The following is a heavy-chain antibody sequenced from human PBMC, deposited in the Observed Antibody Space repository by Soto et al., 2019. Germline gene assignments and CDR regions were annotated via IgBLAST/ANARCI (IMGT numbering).Heavy chain of an antibody. Sequence: GGSLRLSCAASGFTFTAFGLHWVRQTPGKGLEWVALISFDGTTKYFADSVRGRFTISRDNSKNMLSLQLNSLRVEDSGVYYCPRQRDGGTHTYIDSWGAGTWVTV. J-gene: IGHJ4*02. CDR2: ISFDGTTK. V-gene: IGHV3-30-3*01. CDR3: PRQRDGGTHTYIDS. D-gene: IGHD1-1*01. CDR1: GFTFTAFG.